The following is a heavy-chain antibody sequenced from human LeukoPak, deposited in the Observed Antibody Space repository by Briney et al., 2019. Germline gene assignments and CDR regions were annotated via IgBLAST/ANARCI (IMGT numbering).Heavy chain of an antibody. D-gene: IGHD2-15*01. CDR2: IYYSGST. J-gene: IGHJ2*01. CDR1: GGSISSSSYY. CDR3: ARDPALLSSGWYFDL. Sequence: SETLSLTCTVSGGSISSSSYYWGWTRQPPGKGLEWIGSIYYSGSTYYNPSLKSRVTISVDTSKNQFSLKLSSVTAADTAVYYCARDPALLSSGWYFDLWGRGTLVTVSS. V-gene: IGHV4-39*02.